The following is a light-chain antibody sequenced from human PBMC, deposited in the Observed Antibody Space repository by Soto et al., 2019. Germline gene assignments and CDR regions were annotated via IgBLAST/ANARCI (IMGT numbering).Light chain of an antibody. V-gene: IGLV2-8*01. CDR3: SSYAGSSNV. Sequence: QSVLTQPPSASGSPGQSVTISCTGTSSDVGGYNYVSWYQQYPGKAPKLIIYEVTKRPSGVPDRFSGSKSGNTASLTVSGLQAEDEADYYCSSYAGSSNVFGTGTKVTVL. J-gene: IGLJ1*01. CDR2: EVT. CDR1: SSDVGGYNY.